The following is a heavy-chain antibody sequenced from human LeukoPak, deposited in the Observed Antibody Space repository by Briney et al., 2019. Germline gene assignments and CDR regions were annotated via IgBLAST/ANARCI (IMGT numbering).Heavy chain of an antibody. J-gene: IGHJ4*02. D-gene: IGHD3-3*01. CDR3: ARTFGSRITIFGVVITNPEGTFDY. V-gene: IGHV3-74*01. CDR2: INTDGSST. CDR1: GFTFSSYW. Sequence: GGSLRLSCAASGFTFSSYWMHWVRHAPGKGLVWVSRINTDGSSTSYADSVKGRFTISRDNAKNTLYLQMNSLRAEDTAVYYCARTFGSRITIFGVVITNPEGTFDYWGQGTLVTVSS.